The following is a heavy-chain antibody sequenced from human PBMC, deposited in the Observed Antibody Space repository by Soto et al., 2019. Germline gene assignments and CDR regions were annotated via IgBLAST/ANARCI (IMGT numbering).Heavy chain of an antibody. D-gene: IGHD1-1*01. CDR2: ISAYNGDT. CDR3: ARTHWQTDYLEGFDF. V-gene: IGHV1-18*04. J-gene: IGHJ4*02. CDR1: GYTFTSHG. Sequence: ASVKVSCKTSGYTFTSHGMSWVRWAPGRGLEGMGWISAYNGDTKYAQRVQDRVSMTTDTSTATAYIELRSLRFDDTAIYFCARTHWQTDYLEGFDFWGQGPPVTVSS.